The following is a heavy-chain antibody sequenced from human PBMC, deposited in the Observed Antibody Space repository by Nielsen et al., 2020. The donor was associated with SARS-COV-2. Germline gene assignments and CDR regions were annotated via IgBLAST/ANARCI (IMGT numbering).Heavy chain of an antibody. V-gene: IGHV3-30*18. Sequence: GESLKISCAASGFTFSTYGMHWVRQAPGKGLEWVAAISYDGSNKYYVDSVKGRFTISRDNSKNTLYLQMSSLREGDTAVYYCAKDWTAIVVVPSGRVDYWGHGTRVTVPS. J-gene: IGHJ4*01. CDR3: AKDWTAIVVVPSGRVDY. CDR1: GFTFSTYG. CDR2: ISYDGSNK. D-gene: IGHD2-15*01.